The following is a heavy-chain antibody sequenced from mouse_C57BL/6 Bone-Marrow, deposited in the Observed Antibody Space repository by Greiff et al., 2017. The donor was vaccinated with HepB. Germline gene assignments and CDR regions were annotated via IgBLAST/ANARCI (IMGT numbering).Heavy chain of an antibody. CDR3: ARHGSNYVHYAMDY. CDR2: ISSGGSYT. J-gene: IGHJ4*01. Sequence: EVKVVESGGDLVKPGGSPKLSCAASGFTFSSYGMSWVRQTPDKRLEWVATISSGGSYTDYPDSVKGRFTISRDNAKNTLYLQMSSLKSEDTAMYYCARHGSNYVHYAMDYWGQGTSVTVSS. CDR1: GFTFSSYG. V-gene: IGHV5-6*01. D-gene: IGHD2-5*01.